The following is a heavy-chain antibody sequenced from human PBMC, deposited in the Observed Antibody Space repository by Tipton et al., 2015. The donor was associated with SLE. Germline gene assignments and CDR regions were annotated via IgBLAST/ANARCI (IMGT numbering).Heavy chain of an antibody. V-gene: IGHV4-59*08. D-gene: IGHD6-19*01. CDR2: IYYSGST. Sequence: TLSLTCTVSGDSITYYYWSWIRQPPGKGLEWIGYIYYSGSTNYNPSLKSRVTLSVDTSKNQFSLKLSSVTAADTAVYYCARFIAVAGIAEYFQHWGQGTLVTVSS. CDR3: ARFIAVAGIAEYFQH. J-gene: IGHJ1*01. CDR1: GDSITYYY.